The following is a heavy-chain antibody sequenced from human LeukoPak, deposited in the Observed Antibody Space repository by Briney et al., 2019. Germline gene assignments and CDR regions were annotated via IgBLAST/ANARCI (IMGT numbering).Heavy chain of an antibody. V-gene: IGHV4-59*01. CDR3: ARFLDS. J-gene: IGHJ4*02. CDR2: MYTGGTT. Sequence: SETLSLTCSVSGASISSYYWSWIRQSPGKGLEWIGYMYTGGTTSYNPSLKSRVTMSVDMAKNQFSLKVTSVTAADTAVYYCARFLDSWGQGTLVIVSS. CDR1: GASISSYY. D-gene: IGHD3-3*01.